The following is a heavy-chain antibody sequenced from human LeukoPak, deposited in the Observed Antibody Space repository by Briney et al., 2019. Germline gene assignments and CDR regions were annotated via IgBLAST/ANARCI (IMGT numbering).Heavy chain of an antibody. V-gene: IGHV4-4*07. D-gene: IGHD1-26*01. CDR1: GGSISSHY. CDR3: ASYTSSGSYFDY. CDR2: IYTSGST. J-gene: IGHJ4*02. Sequence: SETLSLTCTVSGGSISSHYWSWIRQPAGKGLEWIGRIYTSGSTYYNPSLESRVTISVDNSKNQFSLKLSSVTAADTAVYYCASYTSSGSYFDYWGQGTLVTVSS.